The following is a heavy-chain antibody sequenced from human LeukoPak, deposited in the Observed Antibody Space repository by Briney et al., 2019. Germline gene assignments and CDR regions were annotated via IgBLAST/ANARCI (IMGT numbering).Heavy chain of an antibody. CDR2: INWNGGSP. D-gene: IGHD7-27*01. V-gene: IGHV3-20*04. CDR3: ARVDAISHTNWGFGGHSNNFDF. J-gene: IGHJ4*02. CDR1: GFIFDDYG. Sequence: SGGSLRLSCAASGFIFDDYGMSWIRQAPGKGLEWVSGINWNGGSPGYADSVKGRFTISRDNAKNPLYLQMNSLGAEDTALYYCARVDAISHTNWGFGGHSNNFDFWGQGTLVTVSS.